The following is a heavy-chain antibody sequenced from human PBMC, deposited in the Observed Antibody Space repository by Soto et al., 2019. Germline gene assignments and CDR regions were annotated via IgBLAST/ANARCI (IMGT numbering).Heavy chain of an antibody. V-gene: IGHV2-5*01. CDR3: AHRTTTVTWWFDP. Sequence: GPTLVNPTQTLTLTCTFSGFSLTTSGVGVGWNRQPPGKALEWPALIYWYDAKCYSPSLKCRLTITKDTSKNQVVLTMTNMDPADTATYFCAHRTTTVTWWFDPWGQGTLVTVSS. CDR1: GFSLTTSGVG. J-gene: IGHJ5*02. D-gene: IGHD4-17*01. CDR2: IYWYDAK.